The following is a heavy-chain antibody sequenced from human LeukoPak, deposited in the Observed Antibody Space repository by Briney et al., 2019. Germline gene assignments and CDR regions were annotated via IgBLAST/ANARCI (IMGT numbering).Heavy chain of an antibody. CDR1: GFTFNTYG. D-gene: IGHD3-10*01. Sequence: PGRSLRLSCAASGFTFNTYGMHWVRQAPGKGLEWVAIISYDGSDEYYADSVKGRFTISRDNSKNTLSLQVHSLTAEDTAVYYCVASSGSYHYWGQGTLVTVSS. J-gene: IGHJ4*02. CDR2: ISYDGSDE. V-gene: IGHV3-30*03. CDR3: VASSGSYHY.